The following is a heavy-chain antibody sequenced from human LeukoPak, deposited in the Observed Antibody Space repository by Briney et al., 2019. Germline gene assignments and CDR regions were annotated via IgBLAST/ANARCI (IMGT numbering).Heavy chain of an antibody. CDR1: GFTFDDYA. D-gene: IGHD3-16*02. CDR2: ISWNSGSI. Sequence: QPGGSLRLSCAASGFTFDDYAMHWVRQAPGKGLEWVSGISWNSGSIGYADSVKGRFTISRDNAKNSLYLQMNSLRAEDTALYYCAKDFGDGYVWGSYHLWGQGTLVTVSS. V-gene: IGHV3-9*01. CDR3: AKDFGDGYVWGSYHL. J-gene: IGHJ4*02.